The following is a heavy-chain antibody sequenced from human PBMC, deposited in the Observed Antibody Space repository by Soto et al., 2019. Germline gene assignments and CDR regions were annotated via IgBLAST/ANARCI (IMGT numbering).Heavy chain of an antibody. CDR2: ISYDGSLK. CDR1: GFIFSDYG. Sequence: GGSLRLSCAASGFIFSDYGIHWVRQAPGKGLEWVALISYDGSLKFYADSVKGRFTISRDNSKNTVYLQMNSLRPEDTSLYHCAKDNVAAIDYWGQGT. V-gene: IGHV3-30*18. J-gene: IGHJ4*02. D-gene: IGHD6-13*01. CDR3: AKDNVAAIDY.